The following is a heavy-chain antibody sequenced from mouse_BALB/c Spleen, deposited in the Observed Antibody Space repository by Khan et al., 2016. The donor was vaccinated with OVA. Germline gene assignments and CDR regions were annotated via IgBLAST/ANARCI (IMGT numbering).Heavy chain of an antibody. J-gene: IGHJ2*01. V-gene: IGHV9-2-1*01. Sequence: QIQLVQSGPELKKPGETVKISCKASGYTFTDYSMHWVKQAPGKGLKWMGWINTDTGEPTYADDFKGRFAFSLETSASTAYLQINNLKNEDTATYFCARDRYDDFDYWGQGTTLTVSS. CDR1: GYTFTDYS. CDR2: INTDTGEP. D-gene: IGHD2-14*01. CDR3: ARDRYDDFDY.